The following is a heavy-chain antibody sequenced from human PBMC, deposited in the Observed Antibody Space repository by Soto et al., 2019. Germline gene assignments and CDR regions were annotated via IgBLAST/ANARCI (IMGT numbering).Heavy chain of an antibody. J-gene: IGHJ4*02. CDR2: IYYSGGT. Sequence: SETLSLTCTVSGGSISSGDYYWSWIRQPPGKGLEWIGYIYYSGGTYYNPSLKSRLTISLESSKRRFFLNLTSVTAADTAVYFCARAPYYDSLTSNPIRGGRYFDAWGQGTRVTVSS. D-gene: IGHD3-9*01. CDR1: GGSISSGDYY. V-gene: IGHV4-30-4*01. CDR3: ARAPYYDSLTSNPIRGGRYFDA.